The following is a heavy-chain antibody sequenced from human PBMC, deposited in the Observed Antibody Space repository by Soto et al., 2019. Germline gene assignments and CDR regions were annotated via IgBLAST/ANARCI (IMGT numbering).Heavy chain of an antibody. D-gene: IGHD2-8*01. CDR3: AREVYASNYYGMDV. CDR2: ISSSSSYI. CDR1: GFTFSSYS. J-gene: IGHJ6*02. Sequence: ESGGGPVKPGGSLRLSCAASGFTFSSYSMNWVRQAPGKGLEWVSSISSSSSYIYYADSVKGRFTISRDNAKNSLYLQMNSLRAEDTAVYYCAREVYASNYYGMDVWGQGTTVTVSS. V-gene: IGHV3-21*01.